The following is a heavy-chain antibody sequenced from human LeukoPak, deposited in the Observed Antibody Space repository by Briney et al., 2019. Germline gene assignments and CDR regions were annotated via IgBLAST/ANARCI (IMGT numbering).Heavy chain of an antibody. V-gene: IGHV4-38-2*02. CDR3: ARRGSGSYRRVWFDP. CDR2: IYHSEST. Sequence: SETLSLTCTVSGYSISSGYYWGWIRQPPGKGLEWIGSIYHSESTNYNPSLKSRVTISVDTSKNQFSLKLSSVTAADTAVYYCARRGSGSYRRVWFDPWGQGTLVTVSS. D-gene: IGHD3-10*01. J-gene: IGHJ5*02. CDR1: GYSISSGYY.